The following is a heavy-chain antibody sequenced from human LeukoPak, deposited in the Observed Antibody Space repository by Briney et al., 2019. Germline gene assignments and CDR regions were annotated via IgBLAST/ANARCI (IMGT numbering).Heavy chain of an antibody. D-gene: IGHD5-18*01. CDR3: ARGWILYYYYMDV. CDR1: GGSISSSSYH. CDR2: IYYSGST. Sequence: PSETLSLTCTVSGGSISSSSYHWGWIRQPPGKGLEWIGSIYYSGSTYYNPSLKSRVTISVDTSKNQFSLKLSSVTAADTAVYYCARGWILYYYYMDVWGKGTTVTVSS. V-gene: IGHV4-39*07. J-gene: IGHJ6*03.